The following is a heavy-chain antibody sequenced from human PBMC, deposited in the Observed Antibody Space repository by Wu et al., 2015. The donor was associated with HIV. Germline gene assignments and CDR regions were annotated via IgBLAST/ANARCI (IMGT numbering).Heavy chain of an antibody. J-gene: IGHJ4*02. V-gene: IGHV1-69*13. CDR2: IIPIFSFT. CDR1: GGAFSNYG. CDR3: AREARRIAAVTALPPYYFDY. Sequence: QVQLVQSGAEVKEPGSSVRVSCKSSGGAFSNYGITWVRQAPGQGLEWMGRIIPIFSFTNFAQKFQGRVTVTADESTSTAFLELSSLRSEDTAVYYCAREARRIAAVTALPPYYFDYWGQGTLVTVSS. D-gene: IGHD2-21*02.